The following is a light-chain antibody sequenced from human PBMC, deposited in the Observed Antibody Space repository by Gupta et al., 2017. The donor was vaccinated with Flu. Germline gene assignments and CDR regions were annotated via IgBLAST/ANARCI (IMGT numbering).Light chain of an antibody. J-gene: IGLJ1*01. CDR2: DVN. CDR3: IPYTSRHTFV. Sequence: QSALTQPASVSGSPGQAITISCSGISSDVSGYDFVSWYQHYPGKAPKLMISDVNARPSGVSNRFSGSKSGNTASLTISGLQAEDEADDYCIPYTSRHTFVFGTGTKVTVL. CDR1: SSDVSGYDF. V-gene: IGLV2-14*01.